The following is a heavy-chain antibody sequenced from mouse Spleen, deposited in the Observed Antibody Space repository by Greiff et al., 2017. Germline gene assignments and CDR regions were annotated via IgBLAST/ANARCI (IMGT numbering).Heavy chain of an antibody. CDR1: GFTFSSYA. J-gene: IGHJ2*01. CDR2: ISSGGSYT. V-gene: IGHV5-9-3*01. D-gene: IGHD1-1*01. CDR3: ARQAATVVATDFDY. Sequence: EVQRVESGGGLVKPGGSLKLSCAASGFTFSSYAMSWVRQTPEKRLEWVATISSGGSYTYYPDSVKGRFTISRDNAKNTLYLQMSSLRSEDTAMYYCARQAATVVATDFDYWGQGSTLTVSS.